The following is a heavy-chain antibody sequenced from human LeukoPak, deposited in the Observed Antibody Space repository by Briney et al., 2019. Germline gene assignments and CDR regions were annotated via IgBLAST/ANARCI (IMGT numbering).Heavy chain of an antibody. D-gene: IGHD3-16*01. CDR3: ARDYPPWGYLH. V-gene: IGHV4-61*02. J-gene: IGHJ4*02. Sequence: SETLSLTCTVSGGSISSGSYYWSWIRQPAGKGLEWIRRIYTSGSTNYNPSLKSRVTISVDTSKNQFSLKLSSVTAADTAVYYCARDYPPWGYLHWGQGTLVTVSS. CDR2: IYTSGST. CDR1: GGSISSGSYY.